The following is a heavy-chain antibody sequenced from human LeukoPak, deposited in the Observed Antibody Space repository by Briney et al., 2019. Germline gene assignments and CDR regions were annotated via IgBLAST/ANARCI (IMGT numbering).Heavy chain of an antibody. V-gene: IGHV3-23*01. Sequence: GGSLRLSCAASGFTFSSYAMSWVRQAPGKGLEWVSAISGSGGSTYYADSVKGRFTISRDNSKNTLYLQMNSLRAEDTALYYCAKDIRESYYLDAFDIWGQGTMVTVSS. J-gene: IGHJ3*02. CDR2: ISGSGGST. CDR1: GFTFSSYA. D-gene: IGHD1-26*01. CDR3: AKDIRESYYLDAFDI.